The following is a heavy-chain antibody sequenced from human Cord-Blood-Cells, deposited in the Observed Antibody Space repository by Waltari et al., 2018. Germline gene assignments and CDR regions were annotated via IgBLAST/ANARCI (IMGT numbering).Heavy chain of an antibody. Sequence: QVQLQQWGAGLLKPSETLSLTCAVYGGSFSGYYWSWIRQPPGKGLGWIGEINHSGSTNYNPSPKSRVTISVDTSKNQFSLKLSSVTAADTAVYYCARGDRYYDYIWGSYRNNWFDPWGQGTLVTVSS. V-gene: IGHV4-34*01. J-gene: IGHJ5*02. CDR2: INHSGST. CDR1: GGSFSGYY. D-gene: IGHD3-16*02. CDR3: ARGDRYYDYIWGSYRNNWFDP.